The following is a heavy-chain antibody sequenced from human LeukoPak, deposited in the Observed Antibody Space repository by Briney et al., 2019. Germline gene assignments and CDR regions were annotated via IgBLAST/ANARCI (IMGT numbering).Heavy chain of an antibody. CDR1: GGSISSGDYY. V-gene: IGHV4-30-4*08. D-gene: IGHD3-10*01. CDR3: ARASFAPGGGDY. Sequence: SQTLSLTCTVSGGSISSGDYYWSWIRQPPGKSLEWIGYTYYSGSTYYNPSLKSRVTISVDTSKNQFSLKLSSVTAADTAVYYCARASFAPGGGDYWGQGTLVTVSS. CDR2: TYYSGST. J-gene: IGHJ4*02.